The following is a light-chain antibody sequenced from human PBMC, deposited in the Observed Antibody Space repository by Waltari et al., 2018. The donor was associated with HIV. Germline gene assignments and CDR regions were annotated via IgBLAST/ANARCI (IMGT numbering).Light chain of an antibody. V-gene: IGKV3-20*01. J-gene: IGKJ3*01. Sequence: FAQSPGPPSFSPGDRVTPTCRASQSVPANYVAWYQQKSAQAPRLLIYAASSRATGIPDRFSGGGSGTDFTLTINSLEPEDFAVYFCQQYGSSLFTFGPGTKVDLK. CDR2: AAS. CDR1: QSVPANY. CDR3: QQYGSSLFT.